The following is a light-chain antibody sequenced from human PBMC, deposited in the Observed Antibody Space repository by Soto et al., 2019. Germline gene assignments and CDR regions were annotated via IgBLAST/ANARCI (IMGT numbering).Light chain of an antibody. CDR2: GAS. V-gene: IGKV3-20*01. Sequence: EIVLPQSPGTLSLSPGERATLSCRGSQTFSSNSLAWYQHKPGQAPRLLIYGASSRATGIPDRFSGSGSGTDFTLTISRLEPEDFAVYYCQESPRTFGQGTKVDIK. J-gene: IGKJ1*01. CDR1: QTFSSNS. CDR3: QESPRT.